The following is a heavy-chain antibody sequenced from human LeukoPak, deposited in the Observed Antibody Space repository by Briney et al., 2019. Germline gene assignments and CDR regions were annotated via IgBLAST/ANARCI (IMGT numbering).Heavy chain of an antibody. CDR1: GFTFSSYW. V-gene: IGHV3-7*01. Sequence: GGSLRLSCAASGFTFSSYWMSWVRQAPGKGLEWVANIKQDGSEKYYVDSVKGRFTISRDNAKNSLYLQMNSLRAEDTAVYYCARDPRDSSSWYRRRGTGDDAFDIWGQGTMVTVSS. CDR2: IKQDGSEK. J-gene: IGHJ3*02. CDR3: ARDPRDSSSWYRRRGTGDDAFDI. D-gene: IGHD6-13*01.